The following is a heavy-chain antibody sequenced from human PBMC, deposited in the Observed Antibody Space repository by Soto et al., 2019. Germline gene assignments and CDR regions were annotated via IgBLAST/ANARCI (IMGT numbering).Heavy chain of an antibody. CDR3: AHSSRELMMVYFDY. CDR1: GFSLSTSGVG. Sequence: SCPTLVNPTQTLTLTCTFSGFSLSTSGVGVGWIRQPPGKALEWLALIYWNDDKRYSPSLKSRLTITKDTSKNQVVLTMTNMDPVDTATYYCAHSSRELMMVYFDYWGQGTLVTVSS. D-gene: IGHD2-8*01. CDR2: IYWNDDK. J-gene: IGHJ4*02. V-gene: IGHV2-5*01.